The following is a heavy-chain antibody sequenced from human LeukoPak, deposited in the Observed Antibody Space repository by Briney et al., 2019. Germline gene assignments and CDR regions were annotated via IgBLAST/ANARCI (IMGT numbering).Heavy chain of an antibody. J-gene: IGHJ6*03. CDR1: RGTFSSYA. CDR2: IIPIFGTA. D-gene: IGHD6-6*01. CDR3: ARVTYSSSSYYYYMDV. V-gene: IGHV1-69*05. Sequence: ASVKVSCKASRGTFSSYAISWVRQAPGQGLEWMGGIIPIFGTANYAQKFQGRVTITTDESTSTAYMELSSLRSEDTAVYYCARVTYSSSSYYYYMDVWGKGTTVTVSS.